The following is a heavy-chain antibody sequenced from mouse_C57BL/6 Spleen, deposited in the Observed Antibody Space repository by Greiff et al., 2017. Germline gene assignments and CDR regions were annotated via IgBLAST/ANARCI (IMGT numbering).Heavy chain of an antibody. CDR2: INPSTGGT. CDR1: GYSFTGYY. Sequence: VQLKQSGPELVKPGASVKISCKASGYSFTGYYMNWVKQSPEKSLEWIGEINPSTGGTTYNQKFKAKATLTVDKSSSTAYMQLKSLTSEDSAVYYCASSITTVVGGNFDYWGQGTTLTVSS. CDR3: ASSITTVVGGNFDY. J-gene: IGHJ2*01. D-gene: IGHD1-1*01. V-gene: IGHV1-42*01.